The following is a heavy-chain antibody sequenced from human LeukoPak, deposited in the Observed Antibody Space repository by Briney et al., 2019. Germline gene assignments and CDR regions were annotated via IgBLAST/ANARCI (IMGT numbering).Heavy chain of an antibody. CDR1: GGSISSGGYS. Sequence: PSQTLSLTCAVSGGSISSGGYSWSWIRQPPGKGLEWIGYIYHSGSTYYNPSLKSRVTISVDRSKNQFSLKLSSVTAADTAVYYCARGTYDYVWVTLYFDLWGRGTLVTVSS. D-gene: IGHD3-16*01. J-gene: IGHJ2*01. V-gene: IGHV4-30-2*01. CDR2: IYHSGST. CDR3: ARGTYDYVWVTLYFDL.